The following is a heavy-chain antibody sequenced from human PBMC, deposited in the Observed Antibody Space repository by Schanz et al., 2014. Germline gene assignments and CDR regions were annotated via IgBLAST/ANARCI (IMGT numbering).Heavy chain of an antibody. CDR3: ARGGYSSKRSYGMDV. D-gene: IGHD6-13*01. CDR1: GFTFNDYA. J-gene: IGHJ6*02. CDR2: ISYDGSNK. V-gene: IGHV3-30*04. Sequence: QVQLVESGGGVVQPGRSLKLSCAASGFTFNDYAMHWVRQAPGKGLEWVAVISYDGSNKYYADSVKGRFTISRDNSKNTLYLQMNSLRAEDTAVYYCARGGYSSKRSYGMDVWGQGTTVTVSS.